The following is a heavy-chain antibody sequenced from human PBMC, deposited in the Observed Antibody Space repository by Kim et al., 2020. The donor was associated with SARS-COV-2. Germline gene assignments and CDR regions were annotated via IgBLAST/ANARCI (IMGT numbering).Heavy chain of an antibody. D-gene: IGHD3-22*01. CDR1: GFTFSSYG. CDR2: ISYDGSNK. CDR3: ARGSMIVVMGAFDI. J-gene: IGHJ3*02. V-gene: IGHV3-33*05. Sequence: GGSLRLSCAASGFTFSSYGMHWVRQAPGKGLEWVAVISYDGSNKYYADSVKGRFTISRDNSKNTLYLQMNSLRAEDTAVYYCARGSMIVVMGAFDIWGQG.